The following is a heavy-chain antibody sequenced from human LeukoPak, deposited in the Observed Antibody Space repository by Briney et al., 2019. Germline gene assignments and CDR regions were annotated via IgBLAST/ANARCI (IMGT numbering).Heavy chain of an antibody. J-gene: IGHJ6*03. Sequence: MAGGSLRLSCAASGFTFSSYSMNWVRQAPGKGLEWVSSISSSSSYIYYADSVKGRFTISRDNAKNSLYLQMNSLRAEDTAVYYCARLWSNWYYYMDVWGKGTTVTVSS. D-gene: IGHD1/OR15-1a*01. CDR3: ARLWSNWYYYMDV. V-gene: IGHV3-21*01. CDR2: ISSSSSYI. CDR1: GFTFSSYS.